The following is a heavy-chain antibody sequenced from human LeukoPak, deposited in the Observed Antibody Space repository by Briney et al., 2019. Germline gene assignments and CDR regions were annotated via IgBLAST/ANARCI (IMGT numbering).Heavy chain of an antibody. Sequence: GGSLRLSCAASGFTFITYYMNWVRQAPGKGLDWVSFITGSSSYIYYTDSVKGRFTISRDNAKNSLFLQMNSLRDEDTAVYYCASGFSSSPYFDYWGQGTLVTVSS. D-gene: IGHD6-6*01. V-gene: IGHV3-21*01. CDR3: ASGFSSSPYFDY. J-gene: IGHJ4*02. CDR2: ITGSSSYI. CDR1: GFTFITYY.